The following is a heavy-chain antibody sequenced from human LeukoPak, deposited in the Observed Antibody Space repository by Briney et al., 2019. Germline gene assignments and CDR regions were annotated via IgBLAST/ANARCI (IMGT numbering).Heavy chain of an antibody. V-gene: IGHV1-24*01. CDR3: ARDSLTQTP. CDR1: GYTLTELS. Sequence: ASVKVSCKVSGYTLTELSMHWVRQAPGKGLEWMGGFDPEDGETIYAQKFQGRVTITADESTSTAYMELSSLRSEDTAVYYCARDSLTQTPWGQGTLVTVSS. J-gene: IGHJ5*02. D-gene: IGHD2-21*02. CDR2: FDPEDGET.